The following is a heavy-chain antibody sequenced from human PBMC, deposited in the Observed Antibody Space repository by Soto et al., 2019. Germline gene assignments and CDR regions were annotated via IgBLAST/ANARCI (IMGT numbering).Heavy chain of an antibody. Sequence: SETLSLTCTVSGGSISSGGYYWSWIRQHPGKGLEWIGYIYYSGSTYYNPSLKSRVTISVDTSKNQFSLKLSSVTAADTAVYYCARDPLLSSGVTHYYYGMDVWGQGTTVTVSS. J-gene: IGHJ6*02. D-gene: IGHD2-15*01. CDR3: ARDPLLSSGVTHYYYGMDV. CDR2: IYYSGST. CDR1: GGSISSGGYY. V-gene: IGHV4-31*03.